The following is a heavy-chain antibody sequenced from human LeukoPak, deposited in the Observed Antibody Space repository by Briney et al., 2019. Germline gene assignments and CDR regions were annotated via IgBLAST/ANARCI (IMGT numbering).Heavy chain of an antibody. Sequence: KASETLSLTCAVSGGSISSSSYYWGWIRQPPGKGLEWIGYSHYSGTTNYKPSLRGRVAISVDTSKNQFSLRLAYVTAADTAVYYCARLIGLGEVSPYFDFWGQGILVTVSS. D-gene: IGHD3-16*02. CDR3: ARLIGLGEVSPYFDF. V-gene: IGHV4-39*07. CDR2: SHYSGTT. J-gene: IGHJ4*02. CDR1: GGSISSSSYY.